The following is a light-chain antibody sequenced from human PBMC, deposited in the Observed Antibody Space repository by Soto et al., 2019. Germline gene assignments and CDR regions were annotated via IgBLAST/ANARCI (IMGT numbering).Light chain of an antibody. V-gene: IGKV1-5*01. J-gene: IGKJ2*01. CDR3: QQYNRYSSFT. Sequence: DIQMTQSPSTLSASIGDRVTITCRASQSISGWLAWYQQKPGKAPKLLIYDASNLESGVPSRFRGSGSGSEFSITISSLQPDDFATYDGQQYNRYSSFTFGQGTNLEIK. CDR1: QSISGW. CDR2: DAS.